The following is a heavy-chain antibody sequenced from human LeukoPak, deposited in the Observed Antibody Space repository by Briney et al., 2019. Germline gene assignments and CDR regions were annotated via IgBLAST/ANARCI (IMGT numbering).Heavy chain of an antibody. D-gene: IGHD3-9*01. CDR1: GFTFSSYA. CDR3: AKEVLRYFDWLDVGWFDP. Sequence: GGSLRLSCAASGFTFSSYAMSWVRQSPGKGLEWVSSISGSGGSTYYADSVKGRFTISRDNSKNTLYLQMNSLRAEDTAVYYCAKEVLRYFDWLDVGWFDPWGQGTLVTVSS. V-gene: IGHV3-23*01. J-gene: IGHJ5*02. CDR2: ISGSGGST.